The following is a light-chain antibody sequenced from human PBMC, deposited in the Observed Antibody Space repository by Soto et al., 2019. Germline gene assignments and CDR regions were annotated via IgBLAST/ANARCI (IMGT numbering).Light chain of an antibody. CDR3: AAWDDSLDGYV. CDR2: TND. V-gene: IGLV1-44*01. Sequence: QSALTQPPSVSGTPGQRVTISCSGSNSNIGSNTVNWYQQFPGTAPKLLIYTNDQRPSGVPDRFSGSKSGTSASLAISGLQSEDEADYYCAAWDDSLDGYVFGAGTKVTVL. CDR1: NSNIGSNT. J-gene: IGLJ1*01.